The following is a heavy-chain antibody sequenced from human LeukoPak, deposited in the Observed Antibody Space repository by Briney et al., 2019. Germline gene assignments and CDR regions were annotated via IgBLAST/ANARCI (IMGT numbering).Heavy chain of an antibody. CDR1: GFTFSTYS. V-gene: IGHV3-48*01. Sequence: GGSLRLSCVASGFTFSTYSMNWVRQAPGKGLEWVSYISSGSSSIYYADSVKGRFTISRDNAKNSLYLQINFLRTEDTAVYYCARVSGSSWYYYYYYGMDVWGQGTTVTVSS. CDR2: ISSGSSSI. D-gene: IGHD6-13*01. CDR3: ARVSGSSWYYYYYYGMDV. J-gene: IGHJ6*02.